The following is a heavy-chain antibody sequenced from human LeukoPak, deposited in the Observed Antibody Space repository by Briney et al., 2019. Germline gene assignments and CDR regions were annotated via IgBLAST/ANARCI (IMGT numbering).Heavy chain of an antibody. CDR1: GGSICSYY. CDR2: IYTSGST. D-gene: IGHD6-13*01. J-gene: IGHJ5*02. Sequence: PSETLSLTCTVSGGSICSYYWSWLRQPPGGGGEGIGYIYTSGSTNYNPSLKSRVTISVDTSKNQFSLKLSSVTAADTAVYYCARHSSSSWGRFDPWGQGTLVTVSS. V-gene: IGHV4-4*09. CDR3: ARHSSSSWGRFDP.